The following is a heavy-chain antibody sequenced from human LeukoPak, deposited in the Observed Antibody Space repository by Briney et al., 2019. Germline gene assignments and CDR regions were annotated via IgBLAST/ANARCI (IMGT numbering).Heavy chain of an antibody. J-gene: IGHJ4*02. CDR2: IFPGDSDT. CDR1: GYSFTTER. V-gene: IGHV5-51*01. D-gene: IGHD6-6*01. Sequence: GESLKISFKGSGYSFTTERMEWERQMPGKGLEWMGIIFPGDSDTRYSPSFQGQVTISADKSINTAYLQWNSLKASDTAMYYCARRGGRPFAFYHWRRGTLVTVSS. CDR3: ARRGGRPFAFYH.